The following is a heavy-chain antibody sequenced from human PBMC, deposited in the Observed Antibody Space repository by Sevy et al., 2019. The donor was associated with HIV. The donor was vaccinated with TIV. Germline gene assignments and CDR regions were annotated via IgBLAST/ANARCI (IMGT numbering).Heavy chain of an antibody. J-gene: IGHJ3*02. CDR1: GFTFSSYA. CDR3: AKDLVYSSSWSTDGNAFDI. CDR2: ISGSGGST. Sequence: GGSLRLSCAASGFTFSSYAMSWVRQAPGKGLEWVSAISGSGGSTYYADSVKGRSTISRDNSKNTLYLQMNSLRAEDTDVYYCAKDLVYSSSWSTDGNAFDIWGQGTMVTVSS. D-gene: IGHD6-13*01. V-gene: IGHV3-23*01.